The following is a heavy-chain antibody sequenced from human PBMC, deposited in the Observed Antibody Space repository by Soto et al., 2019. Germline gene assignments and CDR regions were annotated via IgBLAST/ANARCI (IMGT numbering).Heavy chain of an antibody. D-gene: IGHD1-26*01. CDR1: GGSISTSGYY. V-gene: IGHV4-39*01. Sequence: PSETLSLTCTVSGGSISTSGYYWGWIRQPPGKGLEWIGTIYYTRRTFYNPSLRSRVTISVDTSKNHLSLKLSAVTAADTGVYYCARHDGPYSGTCDFWGQGTLVTVSS. CDR2: IYYTRRT. J-gene: IGHJ4*02. CDR3: ARHDGPYSGTCDF.